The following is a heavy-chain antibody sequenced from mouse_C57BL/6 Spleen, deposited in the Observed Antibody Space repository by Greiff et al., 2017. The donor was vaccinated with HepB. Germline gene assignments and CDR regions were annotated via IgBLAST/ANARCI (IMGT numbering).Heavy chain of an antibody. J-gene: IGHJ1*03. D-gene: IGHD1-1*01. CDR2: IHPNSGST. Sequence: QVQLQQPGAELVKPGASVKLSCKASGYTFTSYWMHWVKQRPGQGLEWIGMIHPNSGSTNYNEKFKSKATLTVDKSSSTAYMQLSSLTSEDPAVYYGARWGYYGISYGYFDVWGTGTSVTVSS. CDR1: GYTFTSYW. CDR3: ARWGYYGISYGYFDV. V-gene: IGHV1-64*01.